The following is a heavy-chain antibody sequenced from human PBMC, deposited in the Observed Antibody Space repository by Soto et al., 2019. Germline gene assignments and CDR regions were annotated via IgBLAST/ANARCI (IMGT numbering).Heavy chain of an antibody. CDR1: GGTFSSYA. J-gene: IGHJ6*02. CDR3: AKQYPSGMDV. CDR2: INPIFGTA. Sequence: QVQLVQSGAEVKKPGSSVNVSCKASGGTFSSYAISWVRQAPGQGLEWMGGINPIFGTANYAQKFQGRVTITADEPTSTAYLELSSLRSEDTAVYSCAKQYPSGMDVWGQGTTVTVSS. D-gene: IGHD6-19*01. V-gene: IGHV1-69*01.